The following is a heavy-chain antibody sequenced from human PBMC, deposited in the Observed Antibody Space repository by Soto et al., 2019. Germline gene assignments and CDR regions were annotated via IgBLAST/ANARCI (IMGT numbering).Heavy chain of an antibody. CDR3: ARGRIAAAAFDI. CDR1: GFTFSSYS. D-gene: IGHD6-13*01. J-gene: IGHJ3*02. V-gene: IGHV3-21*01. CDR2: ISSSSSYI. Sequence: GSLRLSCAASGFTFSSYSMNWVRQAPGKGLEWVSSISSSSSYIYYADSVKGRFTISRDNAKNSLYLQMNSLRAEDTAVYYCARGRIAAAAFDIWGQGTMVTVSS.